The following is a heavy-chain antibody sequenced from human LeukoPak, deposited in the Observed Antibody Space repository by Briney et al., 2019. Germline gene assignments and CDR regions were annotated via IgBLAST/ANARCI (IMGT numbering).Heavy chain of an antibody. Sequence: GGSLRLSCAASGFTFSNAWMNWVRQAPGKGLEWVGRIKSKTDGGTTDYAAPVEGRFTVSRDDSKNTLYLQMNSLKTEDTAVYYCTTLTTVTTRDYWGQGTLVTVSS. CDR3: TTLTTVTTRDY. CDR1: GFTFSNAW. CDR2: IKSKTDGGTT. D-gene: IGHD4-17*01. V-gene: IGHV3-15*07. J-gene: IGHJ4*02.